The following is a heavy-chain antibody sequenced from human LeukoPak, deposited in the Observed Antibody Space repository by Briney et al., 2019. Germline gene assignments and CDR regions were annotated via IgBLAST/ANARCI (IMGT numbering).Heavy chain of an antibody. J-gene: IGHJ4*02. CDR2: ISSSSTYI. CDR1: GFTSRSYS. V-gene: IGHV3-21*01. Sequence: GGSLRLSCAASGFTSRSYSMNWVRQAPGGGLEWVSSISSSSTYIYYADSMKGRFTTSRDNANNSLYLQMNSLTAEDTAVYYCARSLVGDCSGGSCYSGYWGQGTLVTVSS. D-gene: IGHD2-15*01. CDR3: ARSLVGDCSGGSCYSGY.